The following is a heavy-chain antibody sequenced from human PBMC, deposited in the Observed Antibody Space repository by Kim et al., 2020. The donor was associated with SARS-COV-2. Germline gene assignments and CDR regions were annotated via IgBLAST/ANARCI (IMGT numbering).Heavy chain of an antibody. CDR1: GFTFSVSY. CDR2: ISVSGSLK. Sequence: GGSLRLSCTASGFTFSVSYMIWLRQAPGRGLEWASFISVSGSLKFYADSVKGRFTVSRDNAKNSLYLQMDSLSPEDTAVYYCANLHFYSSQYWGQGTLVTVSS. CDR3: ANLHFYSSQY. D-gene: IGHD3-3*02. V-gene: IGHV3-11*01. J-gene: IGHJ1*01.